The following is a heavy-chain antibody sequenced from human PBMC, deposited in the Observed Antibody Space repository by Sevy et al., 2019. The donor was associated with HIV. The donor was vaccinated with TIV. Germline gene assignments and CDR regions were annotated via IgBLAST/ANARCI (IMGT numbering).Heavy chain of an antibody. CDR2: IKSKTDGGSA. D-gene: IGHD3-3*01. CDR3: TGATVFGATWFDP. J-gene: IGHJ5*02. Sequence: GGSLRLSCAASGYTFNNAWMSWVRQAPGKGLEWLGRIKSKTDGGSAEYASPVKGRFTISRDDSKSTLYLQMNRLRTEDTGVYYCTGATVFGATWFDPWGQGAPVTVSS. CDR1: GYTFNNAW. V-gene: IGHV3-15*01.